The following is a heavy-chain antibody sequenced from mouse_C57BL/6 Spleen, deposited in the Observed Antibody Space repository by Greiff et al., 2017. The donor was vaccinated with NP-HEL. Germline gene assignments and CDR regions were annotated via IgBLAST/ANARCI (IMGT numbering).Heavy chain of an antibody. V-gene: IGHV1-50*01. CDR1: GYTFTSYW. J-gene: IGHJ2*01. CDR3: ARGTFTTVVVDY. Sequence: QVQLKQPGAELVKPGASVKLSCKASGYTFTSYWMQWVKQRPGQGLEWIGEIDPSDSYTNYNQKFKGKATLTVDTSSSTAYMQLSSLTSEDSAVYYCARGTFTTVVVDYWGQGTTLTVSS. CDR2: IDPSDSYT. D-gene: IGHD1-1*01.